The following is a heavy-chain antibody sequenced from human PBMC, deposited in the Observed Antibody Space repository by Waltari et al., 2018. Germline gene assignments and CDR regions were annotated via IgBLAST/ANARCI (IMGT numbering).Heavy chain of an antibody. CDR1: GFTFSSYW. D-gene: IGHD6-13*01. CDR3: ASSIAAAPGY. V-gene: IGHV3-74*01. Sequence: EVQLVESGGGLVQPGGSLRLSCAASGFTFSSYWMHWVRPAPGKGLVWVSRINSDGSSTIYADSGKGRFTISRDNAKNTLYLQMNSLRAEDTAVYYCASSIAAAPGYWGQGTLVTVSS. CDR2: INSDGSST. J-gene: IGHJ4*02.